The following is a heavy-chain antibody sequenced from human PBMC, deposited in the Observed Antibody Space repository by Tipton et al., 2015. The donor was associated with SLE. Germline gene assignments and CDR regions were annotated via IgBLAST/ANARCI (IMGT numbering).Heavy chain of an antibody. Sequence: SLRLSCAASGFTFSSYAMHWVRQAPGKGLEWVAVISYDGSNKYYADSVKGRFTISRDNSRNTLYLQMNSLRAEDTAVYYCAKDGGAAAVDYWGQGTLVAVSS. CDR1: GFTFSSYA. V-gene: IGHV3-30*04. CDR3: AKDGGAAAVDY. CDR2: ISYDGSNK. J-gene: IGHJ4*02. D-gene: IGHD6-13*01.